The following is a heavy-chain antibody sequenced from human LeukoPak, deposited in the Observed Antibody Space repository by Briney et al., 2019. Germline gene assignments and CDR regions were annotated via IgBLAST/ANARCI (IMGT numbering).Heavy chain of an antibody. Sequence: SCKASGYIFTTYAMHWVRQAPGKGLEWVAVISYDGSNKYYADSVKGRFTISRDNSKNTLYLQMNSLRAEDTAVYYCARDSGLLPQYWGRGTLVTVSS. CDR3: ARDSGLLPQY. CDR2: ISYDGSNK. V-gene: IGHV3-30*04. D-gene: IGHD2-15*01. CDR1: GYIFTTYA. J-gene: IGHJ4*02.